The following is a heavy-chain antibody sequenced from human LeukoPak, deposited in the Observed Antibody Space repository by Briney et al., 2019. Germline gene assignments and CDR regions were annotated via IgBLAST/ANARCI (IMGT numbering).Heavy chain of an antibody. CDR2: IYSGGST. CDR1: GFTVSSKY. CDR3: ARDSRRDGYNYQDRSSYYFDY. D-gene: IGHD5-24*01. Sequence: GGSLRLSCAASGFTVSSKYMSWVRQAPAKGLEWVSVIYSGGSTYYAHSVKGRFTISRDNSKNTLYLQMNSLRAEDTAMYYCARDSRRDGYNYQDRSSYYFDYWGQGTLVTVSS. J-gene: IGHJ4*02. V-gene: IGHV3-53*01.